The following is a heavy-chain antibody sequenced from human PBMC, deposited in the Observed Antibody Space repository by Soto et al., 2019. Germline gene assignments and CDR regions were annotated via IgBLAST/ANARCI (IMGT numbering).Heavy chain of an antibody. D-gene: IGHD3-22*01. CDR2: ISAYNGNT. Sequence: ASVKVSCKASGYTSTSYGISWVRQAPGQGLEWMGWISAYNGNTNYAQKLQGRVTITRDMSTSTAYMELSGLRSEDTALYYCAADLKLLWTASSGYYASNSFDYWGQGTLVTVSS. V-gene: IGHV1-18*01. J-gene: IGHJ4*02. CDR1: GYTSTSYG. CDR3: AADLKLLWTASSGYYASNSFDY.